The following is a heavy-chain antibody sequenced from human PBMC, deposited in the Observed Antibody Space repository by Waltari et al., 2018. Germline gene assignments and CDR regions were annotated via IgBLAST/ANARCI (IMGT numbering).Heavy chain of an antibody. D-gene: IGHD3-22*01. Sequence: EVQLVESGGGLVQPGRSLRLSCTAFGFNFGDYAMSWVRQGPGKGLEWFAVIRSKLYGGATEYAASGEGRFTISREDSKSVAYLQMSSLKTEDTGVYFCKITMIAVDAFDVWGQGTMVTVSS. CDR3: KITMIAVDAFDV. CDR2: IRSKLYGGAT. V-gene: IGHV3-49*04. J-gene: IGHJ3*01. CDR1: GFNFGDYA.